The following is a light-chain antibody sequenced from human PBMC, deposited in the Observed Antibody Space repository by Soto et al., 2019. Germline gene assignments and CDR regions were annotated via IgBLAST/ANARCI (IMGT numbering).Light chain of an antibody. CDR2: EVS. Sequence: QSVLTQPASVSGSPGQSITLSCTGTSSDVGDYNYVSWYQQHPGKAPRLIIYEVSYRPSGVSNRFSGSKSGNTASLTISGLQAEDEADYYCSSYESSSTWVFGAGTKLTVL. CDR3: SSYESSSTWV. V-gene: IGLV2-14*01. J-gene: IGLJ3*02. CDR1: SSDVGDYNY.